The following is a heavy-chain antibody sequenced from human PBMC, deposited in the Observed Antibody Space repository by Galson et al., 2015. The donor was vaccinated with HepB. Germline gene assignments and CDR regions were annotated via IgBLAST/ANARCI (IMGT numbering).Heavy chain of an antibody. CDR1: GGSFSGYY. CDR2: IYYGGST. J-gene: IGHJ5*01. D-gene: IGHD3-22*01. V-gene: IGHV4-59*01. CDR3: ARDRGYFYDSSGTGNYFDS. Sequence: SETLSLTCAVYGGSFSGYYWSWIRQPPGKGLEWIGYIYYGGSTNYNPSLKSRVTISVDTSKNQFSLKLNSVTAADTAVYYCARDRGYFYDSSGTGNYFDSWGQGTLVTVSP.